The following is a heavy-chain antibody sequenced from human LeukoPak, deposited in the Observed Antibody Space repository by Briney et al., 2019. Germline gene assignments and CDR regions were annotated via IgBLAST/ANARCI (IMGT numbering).Heavy chain of an antibody. CDR2: INPSGGST. V-gene: IGHV1-46*03. D-gene: IGHD3-3*01. CDR3: ARATTYYDFWSGWVRGGSFDY. Sequence: ASVKVSCKASGYTFTGYYMHWVRQAPGQGLEWMGIINPSGGSTSYAQKFQGRVTMTRDTSMSTAYMELSSLRSEDTAVYYCARATTYYDFWSGWVRGGSFDYWGQGTLVTVSS. J-gene: IGHJ4*02. CDR1: GYTFTGYY.